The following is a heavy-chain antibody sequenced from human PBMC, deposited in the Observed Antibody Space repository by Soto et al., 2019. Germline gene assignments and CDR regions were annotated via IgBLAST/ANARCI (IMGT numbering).Heavy chain of an antibody. D-gene: IGHD6-13*01. CDR1: GFTFSSYS. Sequence: GGSLSLSCAASGFTFSSYSMNWVRQAPGKGLEWVSYISSSSSTIYYADSVKGRFTISRDNAKNSLYLQMNSLRAEDTAVYYCARQAAAGNYYYYYMDVWGKGTTVTVSS. CDR2: ISSSSSTI. V-gene: IGHV3-48*01. CDR3: ARQAAAGNYYYYYMDV. J-gene: IGHJ6*03.